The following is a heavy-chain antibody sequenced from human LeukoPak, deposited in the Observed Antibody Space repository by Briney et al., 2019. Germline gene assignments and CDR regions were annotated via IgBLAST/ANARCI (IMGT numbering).Heavy chain of an antibody. Sequence: SVKVSCKASGGTFSSYAISWVRQAPGQGLEWMGGIIPIFGTANYAQKFQGRVTITADESTSTAYMELSSLRSEDTAVYYCVKGWDSSGYYAFDIWGQGTMVTVSS. CDR3: VKGWDSSGYYAFDI. CDR1: GGTFSSYA. CDR2: IIPIFGTA. J-gene: IGHJ3*02. D-gene: IGHD3-22*01. V-gene: IGHV1-69*13.